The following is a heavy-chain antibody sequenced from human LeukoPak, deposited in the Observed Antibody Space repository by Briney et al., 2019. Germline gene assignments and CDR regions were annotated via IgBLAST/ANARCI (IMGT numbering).Heavy chain of an antibody. Sequence: ASVKVSCKASGYTFTSYYMHWVRQAPGQGLEWMGIINPSGGSTSYAQKFQGRVTITTDESTSTAYMELSSLRSEDTAVYYCARGSTVTPDAFDIWGQGTMVTVSS. D-gene: IGHD4-11*01. CDR1: GYTFTSYY. CDR3: ARGSTVTPDAFDI. CDR2: INPSGGST. V-gene: IGHV1-46*01. J-gene: IGHJ3*02.